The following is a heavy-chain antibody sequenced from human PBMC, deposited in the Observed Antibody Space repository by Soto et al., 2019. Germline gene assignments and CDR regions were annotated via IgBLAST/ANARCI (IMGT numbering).Heavy chain of an antibody. Sequence: EVQLVESGGDLVQPGGSLRLSCAASGFTFSGHWMHWVRQGPGKGLEWVSRINTDGGSSAYADSAKGRFTISRDNAKNTLYLQLKGLRAEDTAVYYCAREAGYCSRTSCYRRAFDTWGQGTTVTVSS. CDR1: GFTFSGHW. CDR2: INTDGGSS. D-gene: IGHD2-2*01. V-gene: IGHV3-74*03. CDR3: AREAGYCSRTSCYRRAFDT. J-gene: IGHJ3*02.